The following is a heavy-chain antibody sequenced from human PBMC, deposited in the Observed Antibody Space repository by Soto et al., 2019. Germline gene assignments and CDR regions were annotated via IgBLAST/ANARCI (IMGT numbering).Heavy chain of an antibody. V-gene: IGHV4-30-4*01. CDR2: IYYSGST. Sequence: QVQLQEAGPGLMKPSQTLSLTCSVSGGSINSGDYYWSWIRQSPGKGLEWIGYIYYSGSTYYNPSLKRRSTISIDTSKHQFFLDVDSVTAADTAVYYCARLYTGYEAFDYWGQGTLVTVSS. CDR3: ARLYTGYEAFDY. CDR1: GGSINSGDYY. J-gene: IGHJ4*02. D-gene: IGHD5-12*01.